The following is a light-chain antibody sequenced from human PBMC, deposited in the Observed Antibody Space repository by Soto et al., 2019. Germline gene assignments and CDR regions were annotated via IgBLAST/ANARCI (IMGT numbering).Light chain of an antibody. Sequence: DIQMTQSPSSVSASVGDRVTITCRASQGISRWLAWYQQKPGKAPNLLISAASSLQSGVPSRFSGSGSGTDFTITIRRLQPEDFATYARQQTDSFPFTFGPGTKVDIK. CDR2: AAS. CDR1: QGISRW. CDR3: QQTDSFPFT. V-gene: IGKV1-12*01. J-gene: IGKJ3*01.